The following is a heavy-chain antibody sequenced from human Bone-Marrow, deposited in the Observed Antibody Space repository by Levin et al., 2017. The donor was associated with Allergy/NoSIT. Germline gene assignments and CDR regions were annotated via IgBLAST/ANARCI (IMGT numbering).Heavy chain of an antibody. J-gene: IGHJ4*02. V-gene: IGHV3-30*18. CDR3: AKGGYFDGSGYYRFDY. D-gene: IGHD3-22*01. Sequence: GESLKISCTASGFTFSSYAMHWVRQAPGKGLEWVAVISYDGINKYYADSVKGRFTISRENSKNTLYLQMNNLRAEDTAVYYCAKGGYFDGSGYYRFDYWGQGTLVTVSS. CDR1: GFTFSSYA. CDR2: ISYDGINK.